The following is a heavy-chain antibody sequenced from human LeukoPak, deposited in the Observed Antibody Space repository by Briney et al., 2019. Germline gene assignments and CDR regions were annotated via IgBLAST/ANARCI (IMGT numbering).Heavy chain of an antibody. CDR2: TKQDGSQR. Sequence: GGSLRLSCTASGFTFSDYWMTWVRQAPGKGPEWVANTKQDGSQRYYVDSVRGRFTISRDNAKNSLFLQMNGLRAEDTAVYYCARRGGSSSRRSPIDYWGQGTLVTVSS. J-gene: IGHJ4*02. CDR1: GFTFSDYW. CDR3: ARRGGSSSRRSPIDY. D-gene: IGHD6-6*01. V-gene: IGHV3-7*01.